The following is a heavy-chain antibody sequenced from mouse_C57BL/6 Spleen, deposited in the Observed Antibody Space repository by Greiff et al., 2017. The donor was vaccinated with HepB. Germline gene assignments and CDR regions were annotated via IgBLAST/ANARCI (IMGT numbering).Heavy chain of an antibody. Sequence: QVQLKQSGAELVRPGSSVKLSCKASGYTFTSYWMDWVKQRPGQGLEWIGNIYPSDSETHYNQKFKDKATLTVDKSSSTAYMQLSSLTSEDSAVYYCARPHYYGSSSYAMDYWGQGTSVTVSS. CDR3: ARPHYYGSSSYAMDY. CDR1: GYTFTSYW. J-gene: IGHJ4*01. CDR2: IYPSDSET. V-gene: IGHV1-61*01. D-gene: IGHD1-1*01.